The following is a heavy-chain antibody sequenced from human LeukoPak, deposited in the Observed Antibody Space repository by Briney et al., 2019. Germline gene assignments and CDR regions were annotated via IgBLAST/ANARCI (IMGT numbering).Heavy chain of an antibody. CDR2: IYSGGST. D-gene: IGHD3-10*01. V-gene: IGHV3-66*01. Sequence: SGGSLRLSCAASGFTVSSNYMSWVRQAPGKGLEWVSVIYSGGSTYYADSVKGRFTISRDNSKNTLYLQMNSLRAEDTAVYYCARDHPPSSISGTESMDVWGQGTTVTVSS. J-gene: IGHJ6*02. CDR1: GFTVSSNY. CDR3: ARDHPPSSISGTESMDV.